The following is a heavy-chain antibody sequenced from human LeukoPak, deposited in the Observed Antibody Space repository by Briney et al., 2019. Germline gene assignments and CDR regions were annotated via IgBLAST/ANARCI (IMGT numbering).Heavy chain of an antibody. CDR1: GGTFSSYA. D-gene: IGHD3-10*01. V-gene: IGHV1-69*04. J-gene: IGHJ6*02. CDR2: IIPILGIA. Sequence: SVKVSCKASGGTFSSYAISWVRQAPGQGLEWMGRIIPILGIANYAQKFQGRVTITADKSTSTAYMELSSLRSEDTAVYYCARDVWHYGSGSYPNTYYYYGMDVWGQGTTVTVSS. CDR3: ARDVWHYGSGSYPNTYYYYGMDV.